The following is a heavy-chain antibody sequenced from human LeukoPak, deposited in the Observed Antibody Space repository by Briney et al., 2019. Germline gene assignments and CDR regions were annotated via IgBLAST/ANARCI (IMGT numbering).Heavy chain of an antibody. CDR3: ARSGTNDAFDI. V-gene: IGHV3-64*01. J-gene: IGHJ3*02. Sequence: PGGALRLSCAASGFTFSSYAMHWVRQAPGKGLEYVSAIGSNGGSTYYANSVKGRFTISRDNSKNTLYLQMGSLRAEDMAVYYCARSGTNDAFDIWGQGTMVTVSS. D-gene: IGHD1-26*01. CDR1: GFTFSSYA. CDR2: IGSNGGST.